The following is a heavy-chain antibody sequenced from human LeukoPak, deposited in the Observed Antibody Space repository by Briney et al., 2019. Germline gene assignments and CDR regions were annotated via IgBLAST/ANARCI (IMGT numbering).Heavy chain of an antibody. CDR1: GFTVSSNY. V-gene: IGHV3-53*01. J-gene: IGHJ4*02. Sequence: PGGSLRLSCAASGFTVSSNYMSWVRQAPGKGLEWVSVIYSGGSTYYADSVKGRFTISRDNSKNTLYLQMNSLRAEDTAVYYCARHYGDPPGDLSYFDYWGQGTLVTVSS. CDR2: IYSGGST. CDR3: ARHYGDPPGDLSYFDY. D-gene: IGHD4-17*01.